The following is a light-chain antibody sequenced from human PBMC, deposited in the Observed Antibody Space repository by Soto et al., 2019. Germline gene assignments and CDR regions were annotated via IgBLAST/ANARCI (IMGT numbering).Light chain of an antibody. CDR1: QGISNY. J-gene: IGKJ3*01. V-gene: IGKV1-27*01. Sequence: DIQMTQSPYSLSASVGDRVTITCRASQGISNYLAWYQQKPGKVPKLLIYAASTLQSGVASRFSGSGSGTDFTLTISSLQPEDVATDYCQKYNSAPQVTFGPGTKVDIK. CDR2: AAS. CDR3: QKYNSAPQVT.